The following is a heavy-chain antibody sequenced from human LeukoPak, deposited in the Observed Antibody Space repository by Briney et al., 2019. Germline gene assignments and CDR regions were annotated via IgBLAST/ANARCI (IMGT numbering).Heavy chain of an antibody. J-gene: IGHJ6*03. V-gene: IGHV4-34*01. CDR3: ASRSVDTAMVVDYYYRDV. D-gene: IGHD5-18*01. CDR2: INHSGRT. Sequence: PSETLSLTCAVYGGSFSGYYWSWLRQPPGKGLEWIGEINHSGRTNYHPSLKSRITISVDTSKNQFSLKLSSVTAADTAVYYCASRSVDTAMVVDYYYRDVWGKGTTVTVPS. CDR1: GGSFSGYY.